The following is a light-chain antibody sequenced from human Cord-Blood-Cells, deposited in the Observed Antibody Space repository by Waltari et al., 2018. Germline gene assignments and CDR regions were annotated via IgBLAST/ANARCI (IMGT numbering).Light chain of an antibody. CDR1: SSNSGSNY. Sequence: QSVLTQPPSASVTPGQRVTISCSGSSSNSGSNYVYWYQQRPGTAPKLLIYRNSQRPSGVPDRFSGSKSGTYASLAISGLRSEDEADYYCAAWDDSLSGWVFGGGTKLTVL. J-gene: IGLJ3*02. CDR2: RNS. V-gene: IGLV1-47*01. CDR3: AAWDDSLSGWV.